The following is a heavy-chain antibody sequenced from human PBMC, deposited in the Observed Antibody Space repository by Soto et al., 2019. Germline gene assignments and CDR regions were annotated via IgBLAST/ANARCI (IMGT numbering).Heavy chain of an antibody. J-gene: IGHJ4*02. D-gene: IGHD5-18*01. CDR1: GGTFSTYA. Sequence: QVQLVQSGAEVKKPESSVKVSCKAPGGTFSTYAISWVRQDPGQGLEWMGGIIPMFGTANYAQRFQDRVTITADESTNTVYMERSILRSEDTAGYFCASGIQLWLRRINNGYSGWGQGTLVTVSS. V-gene: IGHV1-69*12. CDR3: ASGIQLWLRRINNGYSG. CDR2: IIPMFGTA.